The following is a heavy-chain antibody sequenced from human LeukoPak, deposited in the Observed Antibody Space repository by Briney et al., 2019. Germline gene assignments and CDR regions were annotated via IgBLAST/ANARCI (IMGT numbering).Heavy chain of an antibody. CDR3: ARQKCTSTSCLTKNAFDI. CDR1: GGSISSYY. V-gene: IGHV4-4*07. D-gene: IGHD2-2*01. Sequence: SETLSLTCTVSGGSISSYYWSWIRQPAGKGLEWIGRIYTSGSTNYNPSLKSRVTMSVDTSKNQFSLDLSSVTAADTAVYYCARQKCTSTSCLTKNAFDIWGQGTMVTVSS. CDR2: IYTSGST. J-gene: IGHJ3*02.